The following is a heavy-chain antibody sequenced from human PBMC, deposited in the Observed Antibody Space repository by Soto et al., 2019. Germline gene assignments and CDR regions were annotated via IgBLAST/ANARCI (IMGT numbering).Heavy chain of an antibody. J-gene: IGHJ1*01. CDR3: TRGRYGEY. CDR1: GYAFTTYG. Sequence: QVHLVQSGAEVKKPGASVKVSCKGSGYAFTTYGITWVRQAPGQGLEWMGWISAHNGNTNYAQKLQGRGTVTRDTSTSTAYMELRSLRSDYTAVYYCTRGRYGEYWGQGALVTGSS. D-gene: IGHD3-10*01. V-gene: IGHV1-18*01. CDR2: ISAHNGNT.